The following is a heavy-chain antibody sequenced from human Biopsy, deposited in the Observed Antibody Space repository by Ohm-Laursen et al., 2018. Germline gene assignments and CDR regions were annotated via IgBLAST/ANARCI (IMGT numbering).Heavy chain of an antibody. CDR3: VLASFDY. Sequence: ASVKVSCKASGYSFTSYGISWVRQAPGQGLEWMGIINPGGNSTAYTQNFQGRVTMTWDTSTTTVYMELSSLRSEDTAAYYCVLASFDYWGQGTLVTVPS. CDR2: INPGGNST. J-gene: IGHJ4*02. V-gene: IGHV1-46*01. CDR1: GYSFTSYG.